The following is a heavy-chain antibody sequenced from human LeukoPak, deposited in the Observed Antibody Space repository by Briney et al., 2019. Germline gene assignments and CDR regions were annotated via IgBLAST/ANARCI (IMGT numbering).Heavy chain of an antibody. J-gene: IGHJ6*03. CDR3: ARATYHSGAGSYIYYYMNV. D-gene: IGHD3-10*01. Sequence: SETLSLTCTVSGDSISNYYWSWIRQPPGKGLEWIGYIFYSGSTNYNPSLKSRVTTSVDTSKNQFSLKMRSVTAADTAVYYCARATYHSGAGSYIYYYMNVWGKGTTVIVSS. CDR2: IFYSGST. V-gene: IGHV4-59*01. CDR1: GDSISNYY.